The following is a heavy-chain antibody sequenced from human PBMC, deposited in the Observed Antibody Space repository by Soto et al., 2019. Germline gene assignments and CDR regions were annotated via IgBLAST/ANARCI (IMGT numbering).Heavy chain of an antibody. CDR1: GFTFSTNG. CDR2: ISYDGSNK. CDR3: AKDRVESGLGEVDY. Sequence: QVQLVESGGCVVQPGRSLRLSCAASGFTFSTNGMHWVRQAPGKGLEWVAVISYDGSNKYYADSVKGRLTISRDNSKNTLYLQMNSLRAEDTAVYYCAKDRVESGLGEVDYWGQGTLVTVSS. V-gene: IGHV3-30*18. J-gene: IGHJ4*02. D-gene: IGHD3-16*01.